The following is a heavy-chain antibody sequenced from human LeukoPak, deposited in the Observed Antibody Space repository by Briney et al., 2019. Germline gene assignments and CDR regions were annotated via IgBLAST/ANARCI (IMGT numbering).Heavy chain of an antibody. V-gene: IGHV3-48*02. CDR2: SNTVSTSI. CDR3: ARGIKAFDS. J-gene: IGHJ4*02. D-gene: IGHD3-16*01. Sequence: GGSLRLSCAASGFIFSSYRMNWVRQAPGKGLEWISYSNTVSTSIYYADSVKGRFTISRDNAKNSLYLQMNSLRDEDTAVYFCARGIKAFDSWGQGILVTVSS. CDR1: GFIFSSYR.